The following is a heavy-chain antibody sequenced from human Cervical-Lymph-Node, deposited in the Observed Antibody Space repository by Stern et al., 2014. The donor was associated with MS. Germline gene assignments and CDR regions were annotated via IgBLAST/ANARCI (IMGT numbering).Heavy chain of an antibody. CDR2: INRGSGAT. CDR3: ARIYCSGDECYPSFDT. V-gene: IGHV1-2*06. D-gene: IGHD3-16*02. CDR1: GYRFSTFY. Sequence: VQLVESGAEVKKPGASVKVSCKASGYRFSTFYLHWLRQAPGQGPQWIGRINRGSGATNAAQTFQGRLTMTRDRSSTTAYLELSSLRSDDTAVYYCARIYCSGDECYPSFDTWGQGTLVTVSS. J-gene: IGHJ4*02.